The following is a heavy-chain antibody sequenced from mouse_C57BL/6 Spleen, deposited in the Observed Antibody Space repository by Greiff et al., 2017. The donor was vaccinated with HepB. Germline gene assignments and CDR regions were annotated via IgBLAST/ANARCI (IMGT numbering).Heavy chain of an antibody. CDR2: IDPETGGT. CDR1: GYTFTDYE. D-gene: IGHD1-1*01. Sequence: VQLQQSGAELVRPGASVTLSCKASGYTFTDYEMHWVKQTPVHGLEWIGAIDPETGGTAYNQKFKGKAILTADKSSSTAYMELRSLTSEDSAVYYCTSATVVYFDYWGKGTTLTVSS. V-gene: IGHV1-15*01. CDR3: TSATVVYFDY. J-gene: IGHJ2*01.